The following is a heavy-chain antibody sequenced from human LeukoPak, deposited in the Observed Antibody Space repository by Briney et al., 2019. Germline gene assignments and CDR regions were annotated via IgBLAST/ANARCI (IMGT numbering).Heavy chain of an antibody. CDR1: GFTFSSYG. Sequence: PGGSLRLSCAASGFTFSSYGMHWVRRAPGKRLEWVAFIRYDGSNKYYADSVKGRFTISRDNSKNTLYLQMNSLRAEDTAVYYCAVRGYDFWSGYYPFDYWGQGTLVTVSS. D-gene: IGHD3-3*01. CDR3: AVRGYDFWSGYYPFDY. CDR2: IRYDGSNK. J-gene: IGHJ4*02. V-gene: IGHV3-30*02.